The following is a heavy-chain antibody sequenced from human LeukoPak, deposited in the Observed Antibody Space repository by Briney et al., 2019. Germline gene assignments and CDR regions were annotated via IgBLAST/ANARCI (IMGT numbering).Heavy chain of an antibody. CDR2: MNPNNGDS. Sequence: ASVKVSCKASGYTFTNYHINWVRQATGQGPEWMGWMNPNNGDSGYAQKFQGRVTITRDTSISTSYMELRSLRSDDRAVYFCARTTSFTASGYDYWGQGTLVTVSS. V-gene: IGHV1-8*03. CDR3: ARTTSFTASGYDY. D-gene: IGHD6-25*01. J-gene: IGHJ4*02. CDR1: GYTFTNYH.